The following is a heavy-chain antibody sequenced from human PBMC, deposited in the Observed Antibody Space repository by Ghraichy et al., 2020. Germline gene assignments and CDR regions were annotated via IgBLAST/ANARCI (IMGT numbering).Heavy chain of an antibody. V-gene: IGHV1-18*01. J-gene: IGHJ4*02. Sequence: ASVKVSCKASGYTFTSYGISWVRQAPGQGLEWMGWISAYNGNTNYAQKLQGRVTMTTDTSTSTAYMELRSLRSDDTAVYYCARTGPTEYDFWSGQYSDPFDYWGQGTLVTVSS. CDR2: ISAYNGNT. D-gene: IGHD3-3*01. CDR1: GYTFTSYG. CDR3: ARTGPTEYDFWSGQYSDPFDY.